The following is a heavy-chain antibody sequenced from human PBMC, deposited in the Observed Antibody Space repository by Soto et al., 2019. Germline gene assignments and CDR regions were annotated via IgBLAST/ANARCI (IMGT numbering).Heavy chain of an antibody. J-gene: IGHJ6*02. D-gene: IGHD2-2*01. CDR3: ARDQKTLVVPAARHYYYYGMDV. V-gene: IGHV4-31*03. CDR2: IYYSGST. Sequence: SETLSLTCTVSGGSISSGGYYWSWIRQHPGKGLEWIGYIYYSGSTYYNPSLKSRVTISVDTSKNQFSLKLSSVTAADTAVYYCARDQKTLVVPAARHYYYYGMDVWGQGTTVTVSS. CDR1: GGSISSGGYY.